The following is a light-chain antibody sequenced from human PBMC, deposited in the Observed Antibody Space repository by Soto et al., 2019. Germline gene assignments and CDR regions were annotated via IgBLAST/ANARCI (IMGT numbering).Light chain of an antibody. J-gene: IGKJ5*01. V-gene: IGKV1-39*01. Sequence: DIQMTQSPSSLSASVGDEVTITCRASHTITTYLNWYQLKPGKPPRLLIYAASSLQSGVPSRFSGSGSGTDFTLTINSLQPEDFATYSCQQSYNSPQTFGQGARLEIK. CDR2: AAS. CDR3: QQSYNSPQT. CDR1: HTITTY.